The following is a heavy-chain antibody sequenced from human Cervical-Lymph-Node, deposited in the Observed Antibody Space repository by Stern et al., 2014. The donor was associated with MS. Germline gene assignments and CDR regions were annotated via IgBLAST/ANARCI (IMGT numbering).Heavy chain of an antibody. Sequence: QVQLQQSGPGLVKPSETLSLTCTVSGDSINSGGFHWSWVRQSPGMGLEWIGFIFYSGTIYNYTSLKSRVTMSIDTSTNQFSLSLTSVTAADTALYFCARMKTGLRENRGFDFWGQGTQVTVSS. CDR2: IFYSGTI. D-gene: IGHD4-17*01. CDR1: GDSINSGGFH. V-gene: IGHV4-30-4*01. J-gene: IGHJ4*02. CDR3: ARMKTGLRENRGFDF.